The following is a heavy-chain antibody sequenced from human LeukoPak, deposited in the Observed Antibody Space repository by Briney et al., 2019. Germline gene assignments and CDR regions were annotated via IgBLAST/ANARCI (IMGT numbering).Heavy chain of an antibody. Sequence: GGSLRLSCEASGFTFSDYFMSWFRQTPGKGLEWVSYIGGSGIIIYYADFVEGRFTISRDNAKNSVSLQMNNLRGEDTAIYYCARDLGPDTNKVTPVWFDPWGQGTLVTVSS. V-gene: IGHV3-11*01. CDR3: ARDLGPDTNKVTPVWFDP. CDR1: GFTFSDYF. J-gene: IGHJ5*02. CDR2: IGGSGIII. D-gene: IGHD5-18*01.